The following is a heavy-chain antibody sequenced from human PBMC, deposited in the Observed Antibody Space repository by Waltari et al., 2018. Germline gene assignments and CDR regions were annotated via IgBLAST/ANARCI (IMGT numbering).Heavy chain of an antibody. CDR3: ARSAGLVGGWLYFDN. Sequence: QVQLVQSGIEIQESGASVKVACKTSGYSFSSYGITWVRQAPGQGLDWMGWIRGHNGDTNYAQNFQGRVTMTTDTSTTTAYMELRNLRSDDTAVYYCARSAGLVGGWLYFDNWGQGTLVTVSS. CDR2: IRGHNGDT. CDR1: GYSFSSYG. V-gene: IGHV1-18*01. D-gene: IGHD6-19*01. J-gene: IGHJ4*02.